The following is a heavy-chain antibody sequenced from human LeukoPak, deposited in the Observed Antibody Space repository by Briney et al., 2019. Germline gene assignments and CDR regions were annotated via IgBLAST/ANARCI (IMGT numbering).Heavy chain of an antibody. J-gene: IGHJ4*02. CDR3: AKAPVTSCRGAYCYPFDS. V-gene: IGHV3-23*01. CDR1: GFAFSGFG. D-gene: IGHD2-21*01. CDR2: ISHDSIGT. Sequence: GGSLRLSCAASGFAFSGFGMSWVRQAPGKGLEWVATISHDSIGTHYIDSVRGRFTISRDNSKNTLYLQMNSLRAEDAAVYFCAKAPVTSCRGAYCYPFDSWGQGTLVTVSS.